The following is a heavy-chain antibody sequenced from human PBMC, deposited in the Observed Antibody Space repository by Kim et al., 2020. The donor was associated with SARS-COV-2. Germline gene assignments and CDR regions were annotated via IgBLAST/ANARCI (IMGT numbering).Heavy chain of an antibody. CDR1: GFTFSDYY. CDR3: ARDPAGTVDWFDP. J-gene: IGHJ5*02. Sequence: GGSLRLSCAASGFTFSDYYMSWIRQAPGKGLEWVSYISSSGSTIYYADSVKGRFTISRDNAKNSLYLQMNSLRAEDPAVYYCARDPAGTVDWFDPWGQGTLVTVSS. D-gene: IGHD6-13*01. CDR2: ISSSGSTI. V-gene: IGHV3-11*01.